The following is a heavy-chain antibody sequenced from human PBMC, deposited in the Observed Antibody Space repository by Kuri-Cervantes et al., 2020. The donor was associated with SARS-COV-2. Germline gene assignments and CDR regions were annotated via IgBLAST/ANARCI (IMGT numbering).Heavy chain of an antibody. V-gene: IGHV4-30-2*01. D-gene: IGHD4-11*01. CDR3: ARGWTTVTTPYFDY. CDR2: IYHSGST. CDR1: GGSISSGGYY. J-gene: IGHJ4*02. Sequence: SETLSLTCTVSGGSISSGGYYWSWIRQPPGKGLEWIGYIYHSGSTYCNPSLKSRVTISVDRSKNQFSLKLSSVTAADTAVYYCARGWTTVTTPYFDYWGQGTLVTVSS.